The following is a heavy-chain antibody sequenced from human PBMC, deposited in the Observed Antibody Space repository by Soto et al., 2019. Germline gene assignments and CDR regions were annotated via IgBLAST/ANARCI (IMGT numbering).Heavy chain of an antibody. Sequence: GGSLSLSCAASGFSFRNAWMSWVRQAPGNGLEWVGHIKSQGDGGTRDYAAPVKGRFTISRDDSKNTLFLQMNSLKNEDTAVYFCTTDLQAYCDGTTCYAGNYYYDDMDVWGQGTTVTVSS. CDR2: IKSQGDGGTR. CDR3: TTDLQAYCDGTTCYAGNYYYDDMDV. D-gene: IGHD2-2*01. CDR1: GFSFRNAW. J-gene: IGHJ6*02. V-gene: IGHV3-15*01.